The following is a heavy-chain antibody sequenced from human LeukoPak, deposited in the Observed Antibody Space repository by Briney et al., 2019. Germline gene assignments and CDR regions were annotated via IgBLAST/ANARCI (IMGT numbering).Heavy chain of an antibody. Sequence: PGGSLRLSCAASGFTFSSYSMNWVRQAPGKGLEWVSSISSSSSYIYYADSVKGRFTISGDNAKNSLYLQMNSLRAEDTAVYYCARAVGDYTYYYTDVWGKGTTVTVSS. CDR1: GFTFSSYS. D-gene: IGHD3-3*01. CDR2: ISSSSSYI. J-gene: IGHJ6*03. CDR3: ARAVGDYTYYYTDV. V-gene: IGHV3-21*01.